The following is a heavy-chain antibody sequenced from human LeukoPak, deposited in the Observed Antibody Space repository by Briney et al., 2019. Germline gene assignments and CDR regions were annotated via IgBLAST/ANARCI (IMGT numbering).Heavy chain of an antibody. CDR2: INHSGST. Sequence: SETLSLTCAVYGGSFSGYYWSWIRQPPGKGLEWIGEINHSGSTNYNPSLKSRVTISVDTSKNQFSLKLSSVTAADTAVYYRARGQGSSGWPFDYWGQGTLVTVSS. D-gene: IGHD6-19*01. V-gene: IGHV4-34*01. CDR1: GGSFSGYY. CDR3: ARGQGSSGWPFDY. J-gene: IGHJ4*02.